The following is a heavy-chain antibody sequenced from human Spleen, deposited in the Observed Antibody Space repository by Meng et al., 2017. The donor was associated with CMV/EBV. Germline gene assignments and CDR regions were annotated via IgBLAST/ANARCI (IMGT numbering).Heavy chain of an antibody. CDR2: VHYTGRN. CDR1: GGFISGSNSY. V-gene: IGHV4-39*07. Sequence: SETLSLTCTVSGGFISGSNSYWEWIRQPPGKGLEWIGSVHYTGRNYGSPSLKSRVTISVDTSKNQFSLEIIAVTAADTAVYFCAREIDGGFYWGQGLLVTVSS. J-gene: IGHJ4*02. CDR3: AREIDGGFY. D-gene: IGHD3-16*01.